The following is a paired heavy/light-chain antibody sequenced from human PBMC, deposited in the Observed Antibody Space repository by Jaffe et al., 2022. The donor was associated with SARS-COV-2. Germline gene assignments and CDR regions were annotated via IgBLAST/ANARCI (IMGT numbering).Heavy chain of an antibody. CDR2: FYYAGRA. CDR1: GGSISTTYYY. V-gene: IGHV4-39*02. J-gene: IGHJ5*02. Sequence: QLQLQESGPGLVKPSETLSLTCTVSGGSISTTYYYWAWIRQPPGKGLEWIGTFYYAGRAYYNPSLKSRVTMSVNTSRNLLSLKLTSVTAADTALYYCASTHREYDARGGFDPWGQGTRVTVSP. D-gene: IGHD3-16*01. CDR3: ASTHREYDARGGFDP.
Light chain of an antibody. J-gene: IGLJ3*02. Sequence: QSVLTQPPSASGTPGQRVTISCSGSSPNIGGNTVHWYQQLPGTAPRLLIYSTNQRPSGVPDRFSGSKSGASASLDISGPRSEDEADYYCASWDDSLDGWVFGGGTKLTVL. V-gene: IGLV1-44*01. CDR1: SPNIGGNT. CDR3: ASWDDSLDGWV. CDR2: STN.